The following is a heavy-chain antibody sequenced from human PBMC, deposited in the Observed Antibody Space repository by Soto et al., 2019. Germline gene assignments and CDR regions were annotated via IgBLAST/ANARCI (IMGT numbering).Heavy chain of an antibody. J-gene: IGHJ4*02. V-gene: IGHV3-66*01. CDR3: ARGPVTNSGNCSGGSCYYFDY. D-gene: IGHD2-15*01. CDR1: GFTVSSNY. CDR2: IYSGGST. Sequence: EVQLVESGGGLVQPGGSLRLSCAASGFTVSSNYMSWVRQAPGKGLEWVSVIYSGGSTYYADSVKGRFTISRDNSKNTLYLQMNSLRAEDTAVYYCARGPVTNSGNCSGGSCYYFDYWGQGTLVTVSS.